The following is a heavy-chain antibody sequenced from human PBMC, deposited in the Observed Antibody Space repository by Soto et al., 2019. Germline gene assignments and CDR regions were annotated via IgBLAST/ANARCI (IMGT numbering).Heavy chain of an antibody. D-gene: IGHD2-21*01. Sequence: EVQLVQSGGHLVPPGGSLRISCAASGFEFYRFTMHWVRQNPERGLEWLSYIRGDGGDIRYAESIRGRFTISRDNTRNSVYLQMYSLTTEDTASYYCVKERDCVGVCFYFDFWGQGAPVTVSS. CDR1: GFEFYRFT. J-gene: IGHJ4*02. CDR3: VKERDCVGVCFYFDF. CDR2: IRGDGGDI. V-gene: IGHV3-43*01.